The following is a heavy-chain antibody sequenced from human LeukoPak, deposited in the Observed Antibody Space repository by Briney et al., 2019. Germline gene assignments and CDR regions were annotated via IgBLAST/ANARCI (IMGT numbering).Heavy chain of an antibody. CDR1: GGTFSSYT. Sequence: SSVKVSCKASGGTFSSYTISWVRQAPGQGLEWMGRIIPILGIANYAQKFQGRVTITADKSTSTAYMELSSLRSEDTAVYYCARAHVGWKPLGHYYMDVWGKGTTVTVSS. CDR2: IIPILGIA. CDR3: ARAHVGWKPLGHYYMDV. D-gene: IGHD1-1*01. V-gene: IGHV1-69*02. J-gene: IGHJ6*03.